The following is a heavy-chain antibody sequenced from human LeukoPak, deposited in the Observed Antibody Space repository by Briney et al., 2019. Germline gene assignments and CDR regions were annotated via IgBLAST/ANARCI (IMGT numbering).Heavy chain of an antibody. CDR3: ARGRIVVVPAAMRYFDY. V-gene: IGHV4-34*01. CDR2: INHSGST. Sequence: SETLSLTCAVYGGSFSGYYWSWIRQPPGKGLEWIGEINHSGSTNYNTSLKSRVTISVDTSKNQFSLKLSSVTAADTAVYYCARGRIVVVPAAMRYFDYWGQGTLVTVSS. D-gene: IGHD2-2*01. J-gene: IGHJ4*02. CDR1: GGSFSGYY.